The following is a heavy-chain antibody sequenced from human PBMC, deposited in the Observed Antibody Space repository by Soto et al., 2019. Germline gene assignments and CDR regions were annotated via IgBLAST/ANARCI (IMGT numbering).Heavy chain of an antibody. CDR1: GGSISSYY. CDR3: ARLHYYYYMDV. Sequence: SETLSLTCTVSGGSISSYYWSWIRQPPVKGLDWIGYIYYSGSTNYNPSLKSRVTISVDTSKNQFSLKLSSVTAADTAVYYCARLHYYYYMDVWGKGTTVTVSS. J-gene: IGHJ6*03. CDR2: IYYSGST. V-gene: IGHV4-59*08.